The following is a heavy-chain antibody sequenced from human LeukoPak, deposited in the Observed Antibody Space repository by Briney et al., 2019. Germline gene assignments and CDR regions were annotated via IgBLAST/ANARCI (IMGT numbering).Heavy chain of an antibody. CDR2: ISAYNGNT. CDR1: GYTFTSYG. Sequence: ASVKVSCKASGYTFTSYGISWVRQAPGQGLEWMGWISAYNGNTNYAQKLQGRVTMTTDTSTSTAYMELRSLRSDDTAVYYCARSKFLLRFLEWLPYNWFDPWGQGTLVIVSS. CDR3: ARSKFLLRFLEWLPYNWFDP. J-gene: IGHJ5*02. V-gene: IGHV1-18*01. D-gene: IGHD3-3*01.